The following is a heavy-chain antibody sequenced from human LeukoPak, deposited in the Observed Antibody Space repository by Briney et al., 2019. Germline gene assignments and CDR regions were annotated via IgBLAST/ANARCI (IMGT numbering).Heavy chain of an antibody. Sequence: ASVKVSCKASGYTFSDYYVHWVRQAPGQGLEWMGWINPRSGDTNYLEKFQGRVTVTRDTSISAAYLELNRPTSDDTAVYFCAREGGAYTTWWKAFDMWGQGTLVSVSS. CDR2: INPRSGDT. CDR1: GYTFSDYY. D-gene: IGHD3-16*01. CDR3: AREGGAYTTWWKAFDM. V-gene: IGHV1-2*02. J-gene: IGHJ3*02.